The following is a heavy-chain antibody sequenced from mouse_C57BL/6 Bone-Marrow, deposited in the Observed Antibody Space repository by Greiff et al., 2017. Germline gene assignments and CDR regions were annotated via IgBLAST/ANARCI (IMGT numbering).Heavy chain of an antibody. CDR1: GYTFTSYG. D-gene: IGHD1-3*01. Sequence: QVQLKQSGAELARPGASVKLSCKASGYTFTSYGISWVKQRTGQGLEWIGEIYPRSGNTYYNEKFKGKATLTADKSSSTAYMELRSLTSEDSAVYSCARWRGSSDDWGQGTTLTVSS. CDR3: ARWRGSSDD. V-gene: IGHV1-81*01. J-gene: IGHJ2*01. CDR2: IYPRSGNT.